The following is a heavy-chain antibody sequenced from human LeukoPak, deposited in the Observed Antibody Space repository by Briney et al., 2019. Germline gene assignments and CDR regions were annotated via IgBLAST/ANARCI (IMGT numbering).Heavy chain of an antibody. J-gene: IGHJ4*02. D-gene: IGHD4-17*01. V-gene: IGHV3-21*01. CDR3: ARDVGDYGYYFDT. CDR2: ISGSTTNI. Sequence: GGSLRLSCAASGFTFSSYSMNWVRQAPGKGLEWVSSISGSTTNIHYVDSVKGRFTISGDNGKNSLYLQMNSLRAEDTAVYYCARDVGDYGYYFDTWGQGTLVTVSS. CDR1: GFTFSSYS.